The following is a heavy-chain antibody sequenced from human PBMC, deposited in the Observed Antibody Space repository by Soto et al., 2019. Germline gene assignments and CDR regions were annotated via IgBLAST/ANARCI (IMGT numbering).Heavy chain of an antibody. J-gene: IGHJ6*02. D-gene: IGHD2-15*01. Sequence: GGSLRLSCAASGFTVSSYSMNWVRQAPGKGLEWVSAISSSSSYIYYADSVKGRFTISRDNAKNSLYLQMNSLKAEDTAVYYCTTDQNPRYCSGAACYSGQHTMDVWGQGTTVTVSS. V-gene: IGHV3-21*03. CDR1: GFTVSSYS. CDR2: ISSSSSYI. CDR3: TTDQNPRYCSGAACYSGQHTMDV.